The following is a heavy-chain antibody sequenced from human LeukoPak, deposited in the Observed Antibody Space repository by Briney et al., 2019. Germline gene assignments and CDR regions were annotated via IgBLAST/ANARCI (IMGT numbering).Heavy chain of an antibody. J-gene: IGHJ6*03. CDR3: ARQAHIAAAGTGNYYYYMDV. CDR2: IYPGDSDT. Sequence: GESLKISCKCSGYSFTSYWIGRVRQMPGKGLEWMGIIYPGDSDTRYSPSFQGQVTISADKSISTAYLQWSSLKASDTAMYYCARQAHIAAAGTGNYYYYMDVWGKGTTVTVSS. V-gene: IGHV5-51*01. D-gene: IGHD6-13*01. CDR1: GYSFTSYW.